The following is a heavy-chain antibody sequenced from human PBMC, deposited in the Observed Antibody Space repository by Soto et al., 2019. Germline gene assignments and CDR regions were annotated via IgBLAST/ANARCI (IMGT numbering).Heavy chain of an antibody. J-gene: IGHJ5*02. CDR2: ISSSSTI. D-gene: IGHD2-15*01. CDR1: GFSVNSKY. Sequence: GGSLRLSCAASGFSVNSKYMSWVRQAPGKGLEWVSYISSSSTIYYADSVKGRFTISRDNAKNSLYLQMNSLRAEDTAVYYCASLVVVAATANWFDPWGQGPLVTVSS. V-gene: IGHV3-48*01. CDR3: ASLVVVAATANWFDP.